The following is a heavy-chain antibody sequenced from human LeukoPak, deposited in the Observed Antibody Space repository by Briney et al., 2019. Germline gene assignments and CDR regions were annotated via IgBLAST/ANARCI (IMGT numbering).Heavy chain of an antibody. CDR1: GFTFSSYW. V-gene: IGHV3-23*01. J-gene: IGHJ5*02. CDR3: AKPRPSYSSSWYDH. D-gene: IGHD6-13*01. Sequence: PGGSLRLSCAASGFTFSSYWMHWVRHAPGKGLEWVSAISGSGGSTYYADSVKGRFTISRDNSKNTLYLQMNSLRAEDTAVYYCAKPRPSYSSSWYDHWGQGTLVTVSS. CDR2: ISGSGGST.